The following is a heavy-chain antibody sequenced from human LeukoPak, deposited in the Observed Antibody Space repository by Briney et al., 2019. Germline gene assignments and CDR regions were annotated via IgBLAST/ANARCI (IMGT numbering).Heavy chain of an antibody. Sequence: GGSLRLSCAASRFTFSSYSMNWVRQAPGKGLEWVSSISSSSSYIYYADSVKGRFTISRDNAKNSLYLQMNSLRAEDTAVYYCARELTGDAFDIWGQGTMVTVSS. D-gene: IGHD7-27*01. CDR1: RFTFSSYS. V-gene: IGHV3-21*01. CDR2: ISSSSSYI. J-gene: IGHJ3*02. CDR3: ARELTGDAFDI.